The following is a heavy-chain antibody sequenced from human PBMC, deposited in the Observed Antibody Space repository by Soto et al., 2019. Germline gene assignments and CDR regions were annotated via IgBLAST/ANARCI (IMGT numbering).Heavy chain of an antibody. V-gene: IGHV3-23*01. Sequence: VGSLRLSCAASGLTFNNYAMSWVRQAPGKGLEWVSAIIGSGGSTYYADSVKGRFTISRDNSKNTLYLQMDSLRAEDTAVYYCAKDSAYYNSRGFDYWGQGTLVTVSS. J-gene: IGHJ4*02. CDR3: AKDSAYYNSRGFDY. CDR1: GLTFNNYA. D-gene: IGHD3-22*01. CDR2: IIGSGGST.